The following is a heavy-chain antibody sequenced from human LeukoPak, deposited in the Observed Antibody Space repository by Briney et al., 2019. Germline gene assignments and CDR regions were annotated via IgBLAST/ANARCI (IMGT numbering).Heavy chain of an antibody. CDR1: GNTFTNYG. CDR2: SSPYNGKT. J-gene: IGHJ1*01. D-gene: IGHD3-16*02. Sequence: ASVKVSCKASGNTFTNYGIGWVRQAPGQGLEWMGWSSPYNGKTNYAQKLQGRVTMTTDTSTSTAYMELRSLRSDDTAMYYCARGLLTFGGVIGGPQALEYFQHWGQGTLVTVSS. V-gene: IGHV1-18*01. CDR3: ARGLLTFGGVIGGPQALEYFQH.